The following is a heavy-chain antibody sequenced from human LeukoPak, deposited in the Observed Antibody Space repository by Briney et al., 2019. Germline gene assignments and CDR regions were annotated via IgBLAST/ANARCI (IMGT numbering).Heavy chain of an antibody. CDR2: IKQDGSDK. V-gene: IGHV3-7*05. CDR3: ARATTLFGVDKYFHY. J-gene: IGHJ4*02. Sequence: GGSLRLSCAASGFTFSNYWMSWVRQAPGKGLEWVANIKQDGSDKYYVDSVKGRFTISRDNAKNSLYLQMNSLRAEGTAVYYCARATTLFGVDKYFHYWGQGTPVTVSS. D-gene: IGHD3-3*01. CDR1: GFTFSNYW.